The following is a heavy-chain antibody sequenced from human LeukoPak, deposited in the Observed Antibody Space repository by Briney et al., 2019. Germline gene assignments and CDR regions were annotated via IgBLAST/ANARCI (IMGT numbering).Heavy chain of an antibody. CDR2: ASYDGGNK. CDR1: GFALSMYT. CDR3: AREPTL. Sequence: QPGGSLRLSCVVSGFALSMYTLHWVRQAPGKGLECVAVASYDGGNKYYADSVKGRFTISRDNSKNTLYLQMNSLSADDTAIYYCAREPTLWGQGTLVTVSS. J-gene: IGHJ4*02. V-gene: IGHV3-30-3*01.